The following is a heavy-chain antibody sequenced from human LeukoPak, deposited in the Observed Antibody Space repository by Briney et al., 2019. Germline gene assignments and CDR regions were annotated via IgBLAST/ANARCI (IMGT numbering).Heavy chain of an antibody. CDR3: AKDGSMPWGYYMDV. D-gene: IGHD2/OR15-2a*01. CDR1: GFTFSSYG. J-gene: IGHJ4*02. Sequence: GGSLRLSCAASGFTFSSYGMHLVRQAPGQGLEWVAFIRYDGSKKYYADSVKGRFTISRDNSKNTLYLQMNSLRAEDTAVYYCAKDGSMPWGYYMDVWGQGTLVTVSS. CDR2: IRYDGSKK. V-gene: IGHV3-30*02.